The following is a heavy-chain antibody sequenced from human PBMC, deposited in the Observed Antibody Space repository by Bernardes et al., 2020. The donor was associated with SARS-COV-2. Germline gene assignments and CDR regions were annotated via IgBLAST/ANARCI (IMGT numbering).Heavy chain of an antibody. J-gene: IGHJ6*02. CDR1: GGSISSGGYY. V-gene: IGHV4-31*03. CDR2: IFYSGST. CDR3: ARVLTIFGVVSWGGMDV. D-gene: IGHD3-3*01. Sequence: SETLSLTCTASGGSISSGGYYWSWIRQHPGKGLEWIGNIFYSGSTYYNPSLKSRVIISVDTSKNQFSLKLSSVTAADTAVYYCARVLTIFGVVSWGGMDVWGQGTTVTVSS.